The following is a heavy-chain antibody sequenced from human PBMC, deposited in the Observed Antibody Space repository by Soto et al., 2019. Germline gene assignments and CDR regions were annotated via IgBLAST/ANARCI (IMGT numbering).Heavy chain of an antibody. CDR3: AGAGGYSYGYRH. CDR2: INHSGST. Sequence: XETLSLTCSVYGWSFSGYYWSWIRQPPGKGLEWIGEINHSGSTNYNPSLKSRVTISVDTSKNQFSLKLSSVTAADTAVYYCAGAGGYSYGYRHWGQGTLVTVSS. D-gene: IGHD5-18*01. V-gene: IGHV4-34*01. J-gene: IGHJ4*02. CDR1: GWSFSGYY.